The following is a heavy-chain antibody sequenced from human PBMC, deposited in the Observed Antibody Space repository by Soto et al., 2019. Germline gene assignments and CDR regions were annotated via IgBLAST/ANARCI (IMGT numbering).Heavy chain of an antibody. CDR3: ARDRGYSYVHLFDY. V-gene: IGHV1-69*13. D-gene: IGHD5-18*01. Sequence: VASVKVSCKASGGTFSSYAISWVRQAPGQGLEWMGGIIPIFGTANYAQKFQGRVTITADESTSTAYMELSSLRSEDTAVYYCARDRGYSYVHLFDYWGQGTLVTVYS. CDR1: GGTFSSYA. CDR2: IIPIFGTA. J-gene: IGHJ4*02.